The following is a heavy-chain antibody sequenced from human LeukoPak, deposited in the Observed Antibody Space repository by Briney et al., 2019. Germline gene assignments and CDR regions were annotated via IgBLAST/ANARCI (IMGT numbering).Heavy chain of an antibody. J-gene: IGHJ4*02. CDR2: MNPNSGNT. D-gene: IGHD2-21*02. CDR1: GYTFTSYD. CDR3: ARSYCGGDCSSGYSDY. V-gene: IGHV1-8*01. Sequence: ASVKVSCKASGYTFTSYDINWVRQAAGQGLEWMGWMNPNSGNTGYAQKFQGRVTMTRDTSTSTIYMELSSLRSEDTAVYYCARSYCGGDCSSGYSDYWGQGTLVTVSS.